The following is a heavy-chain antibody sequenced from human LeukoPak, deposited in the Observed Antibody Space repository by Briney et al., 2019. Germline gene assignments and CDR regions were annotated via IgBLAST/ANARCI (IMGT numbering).Heavy chain of an antibody. J-gene: IGHJ6*02. CDR1: GFILSDHW. D-gene: IGHD6-13*01. V-gene: IGHV3-74*03. Sequence: GGSLRLSCVVSGFILSDHWMYWVRQGPDRGLAHVSRIESDASRTTYADSAKGRFTISRDDAKNTMYLQMNSLRVEDTAVYYCVKGGHKLGIATSQYYYGLDVWGQGTPVAVSS. CDR2: IESDASRT. CDR3: VKGGHKLGIATSQYYYGLDV.